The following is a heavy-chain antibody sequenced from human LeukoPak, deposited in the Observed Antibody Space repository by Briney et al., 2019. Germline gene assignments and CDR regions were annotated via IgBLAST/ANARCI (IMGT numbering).Heavy chain of an antibody. V-gene: IGHV4-39*02. J-gene: IGHJ6*03. D-gene: IGHD3-22*01. Sequence: SETLSLTCTVSGVSISSSNSYWGWIRQPPGKGLEWIGSIYYSGNTYYNASLKSKVSISIDTSKNQFSLRLTSVTAADTAVYYCAREVGTYYYDSSGYLHQYYYYYMDVWGKGTTVTVSS. CDR1: GVSISSSNSY. CDR3: AREVGTYYYDSSGYLHQYYYYYMDV. CDR2: IYYSGNT.